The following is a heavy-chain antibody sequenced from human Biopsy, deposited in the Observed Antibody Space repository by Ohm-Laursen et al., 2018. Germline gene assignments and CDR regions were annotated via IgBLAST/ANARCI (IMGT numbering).Heavy chain of an antibody. V-gene: IGHV3-30*18. J-gene: IGHJ4*02. CDR3: AKDRFPYTSGYSSVFEY. CDR1: GFTVYNNY. CDR2: ISNDGDIK. D-gene: IGHD3-22*01. Sequence: SLRLSCTASGFTVYNNYMTWVRQAPGKGLEWVSLISNDGDIKYSADSMEGRFTISRDNSRNTLFLQMNSLKAEDTAVYYCAKDRFPYTSGYSSVFEYWGQGTPVTVSS.